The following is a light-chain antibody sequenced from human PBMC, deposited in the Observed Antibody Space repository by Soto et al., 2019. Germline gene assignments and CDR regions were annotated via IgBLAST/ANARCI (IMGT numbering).Light chain of an antibody. J-gene: IGLJ2*01. CDR1: SSDVGRYNY. CDR2: DVT. CDR3: HSFIKSSPYVA. V-gene: IGLV2-14*03. Sequence: QSVLTQPASVSGSPGQSITISCTGTSSDVGRYNYVSWYQHHPGKAPKLIIYDVTNRPSGVSSRFSGSKSGSTASLTISGRQAEEEADYYCHSFIKSSPYVAFGGGTKVTVL.